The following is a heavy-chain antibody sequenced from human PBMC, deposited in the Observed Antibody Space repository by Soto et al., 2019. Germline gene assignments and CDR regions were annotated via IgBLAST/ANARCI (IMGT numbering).Heavy chain of an antibody. V-gene: IGHV4-59*01. J-gene: IGHJ4*02. CDR3: ARTSRDGYNTYYFDY. D-gene: IGHD5-12*01. CDR2: IYYSGST. CDR1: GGSISSYY. Sequence: LSLTCTVSGGSISSYYWSWIRQPPGKGLEWIGYIYYSGSTNYNPSLKSRVTISVDTSKNQFSLKLSSVTAADTAVYYCARTSRDGYNTYYFDYWGQGTLVTVSS.